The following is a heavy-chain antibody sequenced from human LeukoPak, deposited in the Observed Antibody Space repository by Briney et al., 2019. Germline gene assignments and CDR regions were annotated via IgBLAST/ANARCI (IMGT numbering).Heavy chain of an antibody. Sequence: PGGSLRLSCAASGFTFSSYAMSWVRQAPGKGLEWVSAISGSGGSTYYADSVKGRFTISRDNSKNTPYLQMNSLRAEDTAVYYCAKGTYYYGSGNAFDIWGQGTMVTVSS. CDR1: GFTFSSYA. D-gene: IGHD3-10*01. V-gene: IGHV3-23*01. CDR3: AKGTYYYGSGNAFDI. J-gene: IGHJ3*02. CDR2: ISGSGGST.